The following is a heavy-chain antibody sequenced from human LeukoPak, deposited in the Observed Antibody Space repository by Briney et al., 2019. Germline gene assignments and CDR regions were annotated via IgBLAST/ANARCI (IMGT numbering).Heavy chain of an antibody. D-gene: IGHD5-24*01. CDR2: IRYDGSNR. V-gene: IGHV3-30*02. Sequence: GGSLRLSCAASGFTFSSYGMHWVRQAPGKGLEWVAFIRYDGSNRYYADSVKGRFTISRDNANNSLSLQMNSLRAADTAVYYCARGGLQGIDYWGQGTLVTVSS. CDR1: GFTFSSYG. CDR3: ARGGLQGIDY. J-gene: IGHJ4*02.